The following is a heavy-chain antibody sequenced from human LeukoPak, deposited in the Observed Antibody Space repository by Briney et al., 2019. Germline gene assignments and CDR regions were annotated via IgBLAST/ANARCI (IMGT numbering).Heavy chain of an antibody. J-gene: IGHJ6*03. Sequence: PGGSLRLSCAASGFTFSSYSMNWVRQAPGKGLEWVSYISSSSSTIYYADSVKGRFTISRDNAKNSLYLQMNSLRAEDTAVYYCARDQSEQLAGFYYYYYYMDVWGKGTTVTVSS. D-gene: IGHD6-6*01. CDR3: ARDQSEQLAGFYYYYYYMDV. CDR1: GFTFSSYS. V-gene: IGHV3-48*01. CDR2: ISSSSSTI.